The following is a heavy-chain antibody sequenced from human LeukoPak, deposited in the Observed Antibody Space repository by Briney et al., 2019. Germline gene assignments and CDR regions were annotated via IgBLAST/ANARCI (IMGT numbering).Heavy chain of an antibody. CDR1: GGSISSSSYY. CDR2: IYYSGST. J-gene: IGHJ4*02. D-gene: IGHD6-19*01. V-gene: IGHV4-39*01. Sequence: SETLSPTYTVSGGSISSSSYYWGWIRQPPGKGLEWIGNIYYSGSTYCNPSLKSRVTISVDTSKNQFSLKLSSVTAADTAVYYCARHQPYSSGWYPDYWGQGTLVTVSS. CDR3: ARHQPYSSGWYPDY.